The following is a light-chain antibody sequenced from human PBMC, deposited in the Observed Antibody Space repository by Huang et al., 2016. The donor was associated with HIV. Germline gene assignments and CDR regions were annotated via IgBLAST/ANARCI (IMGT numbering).Light chain of an antibody. CDR2: AAS. V-gene: IGKV1-9*01. Sequence: IQLTQSPSSLSASVGDRVTITCRASQGISSYLAWYQQKPGKAPKLLIYAASTLQSGVPSRFSGSGSGTDFTLTINSLQPEDFVTYYCQQLNSYPLTFGGGTKVEIK. CDR3: QQLNSYPLT. CDR1: QGISSY. J-gene: IGKJ4*01.